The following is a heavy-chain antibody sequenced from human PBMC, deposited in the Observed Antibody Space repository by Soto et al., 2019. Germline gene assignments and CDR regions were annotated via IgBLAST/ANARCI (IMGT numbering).Heavy chain of an antibody. V-gene: IGHV1-69*01. CDR1: GDMFRNSA. CDR2: IIPLFRKT. D-gene: IGHD3-10*01. CDR3: ARARLSNGDPNIYFFYGLDV. J-gene: IGHJ6*02. Sequence: QVQLVQSGAEVKRPGSSVKVSCKASGDMFRNSAFTWVRQAPGQGLAWMGVIIPLFRKTDVAQKFQGRVKLTADESTSSLYMELSSLTSEDTAVYYCARARLSNGDPNIYFFYGLDVWGQGTTITVSS.